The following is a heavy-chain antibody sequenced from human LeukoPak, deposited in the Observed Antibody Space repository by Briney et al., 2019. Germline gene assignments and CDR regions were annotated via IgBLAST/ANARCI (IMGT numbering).Heavy chain of an antibody. CDR3: AGSVAVAGIIYYGVDV. V-gene: IGHV4-61*01. D-gene: IGHD6-19*01. CDR2: IYYSGST. J-gene: IGHJ6*02. CDR1: GGSIGSGSYY. Sequence: PSETVSLTCTGAGGSIGSGSYYWCWIRQPPGKRLEWIGNIYYSGSTNYNPSLKSRITISVDTSKNSFSLKVRPVTAAATAVYCGAGSVAVAGIIYYGVDVWGQGTTVTVSS.